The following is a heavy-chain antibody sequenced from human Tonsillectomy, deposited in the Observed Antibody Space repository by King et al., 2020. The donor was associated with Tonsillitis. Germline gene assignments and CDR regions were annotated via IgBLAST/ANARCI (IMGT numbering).Heavy chain of an antibody. J-gene: IGHJ5*02. D-gene: IGHD2-2*01. CDR3: TTDCASTRCYGCAWFDT. V-gene: IGHV3-15*01. CDR1: GFTFTYAW. Sequence: VQLVQSGGGLVKPGGSVRLSCAASGFTFTYAWMSWVRQAPGKGLEWVGRIKSKTDGETRDYAAPVKGRFSISRDDSKNTFHLQMNSLKTEDTAVYYCTTDCASTRCYGCAWFDTWGQGSLVTVSS. CDR2: IKSKTDGETR.